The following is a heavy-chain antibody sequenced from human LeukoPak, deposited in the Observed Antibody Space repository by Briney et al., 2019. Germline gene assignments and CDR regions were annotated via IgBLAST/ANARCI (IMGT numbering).Heavy chain of an antibody. D-gene: IGHD6-25*01. J-gene: IGHJ6*03. Sequence: GGSLRLSCAASGSTFSDYYMTWIRQAPGKGLEWVSYISSSGSDIKYADSVKGRFSISRDNTKSSLYLQMNSLRAEDTAVYYCAAVTMQRSSWYDYYYMDVWGKGTTVTVSS. V-gene: IGHV3-11*01. CDR2: ISSSGSDI. CDR3: AAVTMQRSSWYDYYYMDV. CDR1: GSTFSDYY.